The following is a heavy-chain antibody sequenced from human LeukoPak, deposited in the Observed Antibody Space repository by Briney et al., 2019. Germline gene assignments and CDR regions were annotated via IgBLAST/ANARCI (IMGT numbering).Heavy chain of an antibody. D-gene: IGHD3-3*01. CDR2: INPSGGST. CDR3: ARAESSITIFGVADFDY. J-gene: IGHJ4*02. Sequence: ALVKVSCKASGYTFTSYYMHWVRQAPGQGLEWMGIINPSGGSTSYAQKFQGRVTMTRDTSTSTVYMELSSLRSEDTAVYYCARAESSITIFGVADFDYWGQGTLVTVSS. CDR1: GYTFTSYY. V-gene: IGHV1-46*03.